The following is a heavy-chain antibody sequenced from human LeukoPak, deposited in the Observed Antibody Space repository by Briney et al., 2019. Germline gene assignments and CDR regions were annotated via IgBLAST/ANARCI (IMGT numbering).Heavy chain of an antibody. CDR2: ISPTGNSV. J-gene: IGHJ4*02. V-gene: IGHV3-21*01. Sequence: PGGSLRLSCAASGFTFSSYTMNWVRQAPGKGLEWISSISPTGNSVYYADSLKGRSTISRDAAKNSLYLQMSSLRADDTAMYYCARDFMGESGYAGYWGQGTLVTVSS. CDR1: GFTFSSYT. CDR3: ARDFMGESGYAGY. D-gene: IGHD5-12*01.